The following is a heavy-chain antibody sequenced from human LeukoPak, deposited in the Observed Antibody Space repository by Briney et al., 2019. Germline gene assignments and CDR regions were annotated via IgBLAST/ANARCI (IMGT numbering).Heavy chain of an antibody. V-gene: IGHV3-21*04. D-gene: IGHD3-22*01. CDR1: GFTFSSYS. J-gene: IGHJ4*02. CDR3: AKGLPEAYYYDSSGYYPFDY. Sequence: GGSLRLSCAASGFTFSSYSMNWVRQAPGKGLEWVSSISSSSIYIYYADSVKGRFTISRDNAKNSLYLQMNSLSAEDTAVYYCAKGLPEAYYYDSSGYYPFDYWGQGTLVTVSS. CDR2: ISSSSIYI.